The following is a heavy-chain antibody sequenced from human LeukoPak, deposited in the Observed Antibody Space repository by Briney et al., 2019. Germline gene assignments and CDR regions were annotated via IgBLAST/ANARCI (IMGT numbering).Heavy chain of an antibody. CDR2: INNDGSST. CDR3: ATYRQVLLPFES. V-gene: IGHV3-74*01. J-gene: IGHJ4*02. CDR1: GFTFSHYW. D-gene: IGHD2-8*02. Sequence: PGGSLRLSCAASGFTFSHYWMHWVRQVPGKGLVWVSHINNDGSSTTYADSVRGRFTISRDNSKSTLSLQMNSLRAEDTAIYYCATYRQVLLPFESWGQGTLVTVSS.